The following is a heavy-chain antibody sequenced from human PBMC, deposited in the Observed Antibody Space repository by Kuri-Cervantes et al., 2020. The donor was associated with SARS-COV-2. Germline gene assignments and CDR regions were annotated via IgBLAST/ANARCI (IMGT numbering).Heavy chain of an antibody. D-gene: IGHD3-3*01. CDR3: AKNHGGGYDFSIHFDTYFDY. V-gene: IGHV3-30-3*02. CDR1: GFTFSSYA. CDR2: ISYDGSNK. Sequence: GESLKISCAASGFTFSSYAMHWVRQAPGKGLEWVAVISYDGSNKYYADSLKGRFTISRDNSKNTLYLQVNSLRAEDTAVYYCAKNHGGGYDFSIHFDTYFDYWGQGTLVTVSS. J-gene: IGHJ4*02.